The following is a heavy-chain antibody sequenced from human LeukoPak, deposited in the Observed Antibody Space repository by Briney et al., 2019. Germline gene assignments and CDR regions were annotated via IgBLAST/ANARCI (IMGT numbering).Heavy chain of an antibody. J-gene: IGHJ4*02. V-gene: IGHV3-21*01. CDR3: AKGCGPALTTVDY. D-gene: IGHD4-17*01. CDR2: ISSSSSYI. Sequence: GGSLRLSCAASGFTFSRNSMNWVRQAPGGGLEWVSSISSSSSYIYYADSMKGRFTLSRDNDKNSLFLQMNSLSAEDTAVYYCAKGCGPALTTVDYWGQGTLVTVSS. CDR1: GFTFSRNS.